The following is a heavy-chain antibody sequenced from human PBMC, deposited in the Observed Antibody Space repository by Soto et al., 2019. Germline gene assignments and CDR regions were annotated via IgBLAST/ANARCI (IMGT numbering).Heavy chain of an antibody. D-gene: IGHD2-21*02. Sequence: EVQLVESGGGLIQPGGSLRLSCAASGFTVSSNYMTWVRQAPGKGLEWVSLIYSGGSTYYANSVKGRFTISRDNSKHTLYLQMNSLRAEDTAVYYCARARGGLSVVTATYFDYGGQGTLVTVSS. V-gene: IGHV3-53*01. CDR2: IYSGGST. J-gene: IGHJ4*02. CDR3: ARARGGLSVVTATYFDY. CDR1: GFTVSSNY.